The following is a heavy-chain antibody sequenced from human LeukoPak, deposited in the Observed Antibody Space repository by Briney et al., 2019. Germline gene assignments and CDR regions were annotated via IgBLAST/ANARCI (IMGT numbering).Heavy chain of an antibody. CDR1: GFTFSSYS. D-gene: IGHD5-18*01. CDR3: ARDPPWIQLWPNDGGGGFDY. CDR2: ISSSSSTI. Sequence: GGSLRLSCAASGFTFSSYSMNWVRQAPGKGLEWVSYISSSSSTIYYADSVKGRFTISRDNAKNSLYLQMNSLRAEDTAVYYCARDPPWIQLWPNDGGGGFDYWGQGTLVTVSS. J-gene: IGHJ4*02. V-gene: IGHV3-48*01.